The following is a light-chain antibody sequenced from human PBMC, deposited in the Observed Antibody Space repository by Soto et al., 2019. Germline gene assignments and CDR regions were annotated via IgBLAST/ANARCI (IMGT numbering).Light chain of an antibody. Sequence: QSPSSLSASVGEKIIITCRATRDVGSGVSWYQQKPGQAPKLLIYAASNLYTGVPSRFSGSRSGTEFTLTISSLQPEDFASYYCLKDYGDSWKFGQGTKVDIK. CDR1: RDVGSG. J-gene: IGKJ1*01. CDR3: LKDYGDSWK. CDR2: AAS. V-gene: IGKV1-6*01.